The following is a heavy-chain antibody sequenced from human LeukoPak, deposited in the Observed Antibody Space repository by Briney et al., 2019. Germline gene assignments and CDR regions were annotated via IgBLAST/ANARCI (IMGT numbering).Heavy chain of an antibody. V-gene: IGHV3-30*19. D-gene: IGHD6-13*01. CDR1: GFTFSSYG. J-gene: IGHJ6*02. CDR2: ISYDGSNK. Sequence: PGRSLRLSCAASGFTFSSYGMHWVRQAPGKGLEWVAVISYDGSNKYYADSVKGRFTISRDNSKNTLYLQMNSLRAEDTAVYYCARSYIAAAGTDYYYYYGMDVWGQGTTVTVSS. CDR3: ARSYIAAAGTDYYYYYGMDV.